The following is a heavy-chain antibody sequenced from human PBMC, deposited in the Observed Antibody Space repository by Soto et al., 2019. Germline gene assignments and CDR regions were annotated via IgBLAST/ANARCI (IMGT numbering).Heavy chain of an antibody. CDR2: INYRGST. J-gene: IGHJ4*02. D-gene: IGHD2-2*01. Sequence: QVQLQESGPGLVRPSQTLSLTCTVSGGSINSGDSYWNWIRQHPEQGLEWIGYINYRGSTFYNPSLKSRIIISVDTSKNQFSLKLSSVPAADTGVYYCARDAPGVPHYWGQGTLVTVSS. CDR1: GGSINSGDSY. CDR3: ARDAPGVPHY. V-gene: IGHV4-31*03.